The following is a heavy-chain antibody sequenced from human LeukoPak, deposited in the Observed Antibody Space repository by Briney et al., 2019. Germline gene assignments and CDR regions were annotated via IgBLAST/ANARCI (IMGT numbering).Heavy chain of an antibody. D-gene: IGHD4-17*01. V-gene: IGHV4-34*01. J-gene: IGHJ5*02. CDR2: VAHKGPT. CDR1: GASLSVYY. CDR3: ARGLTVIDP. Sequence: SETLSLTCAVYGASLSVYYWSWMRQPPGKGLQWIGEVAHKGPTVYSPTLNRKYNPSFKSRVTMSVDTSKNQFSLKLSSVTAADTAVYYCARGLTVIDPWGQGTLVTVSS.